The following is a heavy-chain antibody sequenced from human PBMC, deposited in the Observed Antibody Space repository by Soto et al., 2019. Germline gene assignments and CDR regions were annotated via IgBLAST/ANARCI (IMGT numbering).Heavy chain of an antibody. V-gene: IGHV4-30-4*01. CDR2: IYDSGST. CDR1: GGSISGGVGGLYY. J-gene: IGHJ2*01. CDR3: AREVIPLTTDWYFHL. Sequence: QLQLRESGPGLVKPSETLSLTCTVSGGSISGGVGGLYYWSWIRQPPGKGLEWIGYIYDSGSTYYNPSPNSRVTISVYTSKNQLSLRLSSVTAADTAVYYCAREVIPLTTDWYFHLWGRGTLVTVSS. D-gene: IGHD4-17*01.